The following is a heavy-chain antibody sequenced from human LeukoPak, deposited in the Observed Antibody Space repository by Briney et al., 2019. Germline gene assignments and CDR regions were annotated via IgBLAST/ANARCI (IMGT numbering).Heavy chain of an antibody. CDR2: ISGNGVST. Sequence: GGSLRLSCAASGFTLSSYAMHWVRQAPGKGLEYVSAISGNGVSTDYANSVKGRFTISRDNAKNSLYLQMNSLRAEDTAVYYCARGIAYNNFNWFDPWGQGTLVTVSS. CDR1: GFTLSSYA. J-gene: IGHJ5*02. V-gene: IGHV3-64*01. CDR3: ARGIAYNNFNWFDP. D-gene: IGHD1-1*01.